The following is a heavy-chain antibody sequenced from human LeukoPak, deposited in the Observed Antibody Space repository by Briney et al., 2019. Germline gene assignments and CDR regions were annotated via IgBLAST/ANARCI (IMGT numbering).Heavy chain of an antibody. D-gene: IGHD6-13*01. CDR2: IYHSGST. CDR1: GGSISSSSYY. J-gene: IGHJ4*02. CDR3: ARGEQQLVKGFDY. V-gene: IGHV4-39*07. Sequence: SETLSLTCTVSGGSISSSSYYWGWIRQPPGKGLEWIGEIYHSGSTNYNPSLKSRVTISVDKSKNQFSLKLSSVTAADTAVYYCARGEQQLVKGFDYWGQGTLVTVSS.